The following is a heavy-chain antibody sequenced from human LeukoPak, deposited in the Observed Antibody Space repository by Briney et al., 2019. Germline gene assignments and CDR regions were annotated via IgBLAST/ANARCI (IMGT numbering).Heavy chain of an antibody. CDR3: ARGRQSGWFDY. J-gene: IGHJ4*02. V-gene: IGHV4-34*01. Sequence: YPSETLSLTCAVYGGSFSGYYWSWIRQPPGKGLEWIGEINHSGSTNYNPSLKSRVTISVDTSKNQFSLKLSSVTAADTAVCYCARGRQSGWFDYWGQGTLVTVSS. D-gene: IGHD6-19*01. CDR1: GGSFSGYY. CDR2: INHSGST.